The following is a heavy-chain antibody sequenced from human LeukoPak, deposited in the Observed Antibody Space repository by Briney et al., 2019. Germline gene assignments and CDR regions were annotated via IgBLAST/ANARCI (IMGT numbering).Heavy chain of an antibody. CDR1: GFTFNTYS. CDR2: ISTSSGTI. J-gene: IGHJ4*02. CDR3: ARDRDFSLDY. Sequence: GGSLRLSCAASGFTFNTYSMNWVRQAPGRGLEWVSYISTSSGTIYYADSVKGRFTISRDNAKNSLYLQMNSLRDEDTAVYYCARDRDFSLDYWGQGTLVTVSS. V-gene: IGHV3-48*02.